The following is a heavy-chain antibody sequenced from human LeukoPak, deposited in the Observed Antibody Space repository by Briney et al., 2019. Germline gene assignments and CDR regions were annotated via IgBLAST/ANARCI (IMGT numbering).Heavy chain of an antibody. J-gene: IGHJ4*02. CDR1: GFTFSSYS. CDR3: AKTGCSSTSCYY. V-gene: IGHV3-21*01. CDR2: ISSSSSYI. Sequence: GGSLRLSCAASGFTFSSYSMNWVRQAPGKGLEWVSSISSSSSYIYYADSVKGRFTLSRDNAKNSLYLQMNSLRAEDTAVYYCAKTGCSSTSCYYWGQGTLVTVSS. D-gene: IGHD2-2*01.